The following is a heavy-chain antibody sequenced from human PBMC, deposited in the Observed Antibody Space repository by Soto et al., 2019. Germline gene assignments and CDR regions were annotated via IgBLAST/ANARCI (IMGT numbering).Heavy chain of an antibody. CDR2: IYTSGST. CDR1: GGSINDYY. CDR3: ARERREEIHDGYDLDC. D-gene: IGHD5-12*01. J-gene: IGHJ4*02. Sequence: SEPLSLPCTGSGGSINDYYWGWIRQPAGKGLEWIGRIYTSGSTDYNPSLKSRVTISIDTSKNQFYLKVTSMTAADTAVYYCARERREEIHDGYDLDCWGQGTLVTV. V-gene: IGHV4-4*07.